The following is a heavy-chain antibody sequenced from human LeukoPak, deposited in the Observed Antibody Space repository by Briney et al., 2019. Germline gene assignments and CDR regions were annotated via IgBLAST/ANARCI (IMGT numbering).Heavy chain of an antibody. CDR3: ARRRYYDGSGYLE. CDR2: IYCSGRT. CDR1: GDSVSRSDSY. J-gene: IGHJ1*01. D-gene: IGHD3-22*01. Sequence: PSETLSLTCSVSGDSVSRSDSYWDWIRQPPGKGLEWIGTIYCSGRTYYSPSLKSRVTMSVVPSNNQFSLNLRSVTAADTALYYCARRRYYDGSGYLEWGQGTLLSVSS. V-gene: IGHV4-39*01.